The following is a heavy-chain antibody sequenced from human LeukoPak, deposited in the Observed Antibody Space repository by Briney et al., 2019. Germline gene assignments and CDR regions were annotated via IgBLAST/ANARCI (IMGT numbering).Heavy chain of an antibody. CDR1: GYSFTSYW. V-gene: IGHV5-51*01. J-gene: IGHJ4*02. D-gene: IGHD5-18*01. CDR3: ARHGREERGYSYGYRIH. CDR2: IYPGDSDT. Sequence: LGESLKISCKGSGYSFTSYWIGWVRQMPGKGLEWMGIIYPGDSDTRYSPSFQGQVTISADKSISTAYLQWSSLKASDTAMYYCARHGREERGYSYGYRIHWGQGTLVTVSS.